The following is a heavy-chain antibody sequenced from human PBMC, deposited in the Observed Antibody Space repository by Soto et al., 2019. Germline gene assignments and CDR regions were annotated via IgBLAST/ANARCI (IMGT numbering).Heavy chain of an antibody. Sequence: QLQLQESGPGLVKPSETLSLTCTVSGGSISSSTSYWGWVRQPPGKGLEWIASIYDVGNSHYHPSLRFRGTISEHTHKNHLSLKLSSLTAADTAFYYCASHPSGSRLPGFDYWGQGTLVTGSS. CDR2: IYDVGNS. J-gene: IGHJ4*02. V-gene: IGHV4-39*02. D-gene: IGHD1-26*01. CDR3: ASHPSGSRLPGFDY. CDR1: GGSISSSTSY.